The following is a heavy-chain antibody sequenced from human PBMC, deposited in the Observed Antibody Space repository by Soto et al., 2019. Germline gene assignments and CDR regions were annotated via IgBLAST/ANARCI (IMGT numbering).Heavy chain of an antibody. J-gene: IGHJ3*02. CDR3: ARDTGYDHDAFDI. D-gene: IGHD5-12*01. Sequence: QVQLVQSGPEVKKPGASVKVSCKASGYSFITSYHMHWVRQAPGQGLEWMGIINPTGSMTRYSQKFQGRLTMTRDTSTATDYMELSNLTSEDTAVYFCARDTGYDHDAFDIWGQGTRVTVSS. CDR2: INPTGSMT. V-gene: IGHV1-46*01. CDR1: GYSFITSYH.